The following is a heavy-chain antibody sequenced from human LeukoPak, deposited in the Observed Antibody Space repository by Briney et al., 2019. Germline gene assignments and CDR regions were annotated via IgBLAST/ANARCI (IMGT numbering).Heavy chain of an antibody. CDR3: ARVSYDFWSGYYDIYYYYMDV. J-gene: IGHJ6*03. V-gene: IGHV4-59*01. CDR2: IYYSGST. D-gene: IGHD3-3*01. Sequence: SETLSPTCTVSGGSISSYYWSWIRQPPGKGLEWIGYIYYSGSTNYNPSLKSRVTISVDTSKNQFSLKLSSVTAADTAVYYCARVSYDFWSGYYDIYYYYMDVWGKGTTVTVSS. CDR1: GGSISSYY.